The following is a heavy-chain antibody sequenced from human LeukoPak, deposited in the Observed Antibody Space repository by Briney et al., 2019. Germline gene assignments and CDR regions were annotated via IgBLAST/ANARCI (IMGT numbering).Heavy chain of an antibody. V-gene: IGHV3-23*01. D-gene: IGHD2-15*01. CDR1: GFTFVSYA. J-gene: IGHJ5*02. Sequence: PGGSLRLSCAASGFTFVSYAMNWVRQAPGKGLEWVSAISGSGGSTYYADFVKGRFTISRDDAKNSLFLQMNSLRAEDTAVYYCARESAEDRPGSWGQGTLVTVSS. CDR3: ARESAEDRPGS. CDR2: ISGSGGST.